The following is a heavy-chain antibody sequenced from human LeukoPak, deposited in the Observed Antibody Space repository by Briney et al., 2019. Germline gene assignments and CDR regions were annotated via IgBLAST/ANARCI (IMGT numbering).Heavy chain of an antibody. D-gene: IGHD3-22*01. CDR2: INSHETST. Sequence: PGGSLRLSCAAPGFTFSNYWMYCFRQAPGKGLVWVSRINSHETSTTYADSVKGRFTISRDNAKNTLYLQMNSLRAEDTAVYFCARYYYDSSGYYFFDHWGQGTLVTVSS. CDR1: GFTFSNYW. CDR3: ARYYYDSSGYYFFDH. J-gene: IGHJ4*02. V-gene: IGHV3-74*01.